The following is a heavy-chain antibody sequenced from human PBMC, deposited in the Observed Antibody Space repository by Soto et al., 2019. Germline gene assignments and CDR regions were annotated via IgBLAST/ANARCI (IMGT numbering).Heavy chain of an antibody. CDR1: GGSFSGYY. CDR3: ARGGGTDYYYYMDV. D-gene: IGHD1-1*01. CDR2: INHSGST. V-gene: IGHV4-34*01. J-gene: IGHJ6*03. Sequence: SETLSLTCAVYGGSFSGYYWIWIRQPPGKGLEWIGEINHSGSTNYNPSLKSRVTISVDTSKNQFSLKLSSVTAADTAVYYCARGGGTDYYYYMDVWGKGTTVTVSS.